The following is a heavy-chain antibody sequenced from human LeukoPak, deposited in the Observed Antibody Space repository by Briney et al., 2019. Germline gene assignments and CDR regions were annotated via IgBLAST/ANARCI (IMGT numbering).Heavy chain of an antibody. CDR3: AKDMAASGVWYYYGMDV. CDR1: GFTFDDYA. CDR2: ISGDGGST. V-gene: IGHV3-43*02. Sequence: GGSLRLSCAASGFTFDDYAMHWVRQAPGKGLEGVSLISGDGGSTYYADSVKGRFTISRDNSKNSLYLQMNSLRTEDTALYYCAKDMAASGVWYYYGMDVWGQGTTVAVSS. D-gene: IGHD7-27*01. J-gene: IGHJ6*02.